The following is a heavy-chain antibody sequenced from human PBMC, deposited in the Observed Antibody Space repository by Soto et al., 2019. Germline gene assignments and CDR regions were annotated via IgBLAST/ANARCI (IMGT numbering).Heavy chain of an antibody. V-gene: IGHV4-4*02. D-gene: IGHD6-13*01. CDR1: GGSISSSNW. J-gene: IGHJ4*02. CDR2: IYHSGST. Sequence: QVQLQESGPGLVKPSGTLSLACAVSGGSISSSNWWSWVRQPPGKGREWIGEIYHSGSTNYNPSLNSRVTRSVDKSKNQFSLKLSSVTAADTAVYYCARGIRSAAAGYIDYWGQGTLVTVSS. CDR3: ARGIRSAAAGYIDY.